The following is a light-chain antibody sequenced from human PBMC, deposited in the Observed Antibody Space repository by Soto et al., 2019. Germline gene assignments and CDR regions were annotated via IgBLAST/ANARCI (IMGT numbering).Light chain of an antibody. V-gene: IGLV2-14*03. J-gene: IGLJ3*02. CDR2: DVT. Sequence: QSALTRPASVSGSPGQSITISCTGTSSDVGGYNFVSWYQQHPGNAPKLIIYDVTSRPSGVSNRFSGSKSGNAASLTISALQAEDEALYYCNSYTTSGAVVFGGGTKLTVL. CDR3: NSYTTSGAVV. CDR1: SSDVGGYNF.